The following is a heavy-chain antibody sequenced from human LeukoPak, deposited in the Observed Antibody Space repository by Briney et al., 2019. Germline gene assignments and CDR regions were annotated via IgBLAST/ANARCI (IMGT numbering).Heavy chain of an antibody. D-gene: IGHD2-21*01. CDR3: ARANLVMGFYYYYYMDV. Sequence: SETLSLTCTVSGGSISSYYWSWIRQPAGKGLEWIGRIYTSGSTNYNPSLKSRVTMSVDTSKNQFSLKLSSVTAADTAVYYCARANLVMGFYYYYYMDVWGKGTTVTVSS. J-gene: IGHJ6*03. CDR1: GGSISSYY. CDR2: IYTSGST. V-gene: IGHV4-4*07.